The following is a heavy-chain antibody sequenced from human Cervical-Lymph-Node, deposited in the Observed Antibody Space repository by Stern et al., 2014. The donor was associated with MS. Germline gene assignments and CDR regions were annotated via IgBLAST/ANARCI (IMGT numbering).Heavy chain of an antibody. J-gene: IGHJ5*02. D-gene: IGHD1-14*01. CDR3: AREDELGGTA. CDR2: ISRSRSTI. Sequence: EVQLEESGGGLVQPGGSLRLSCAASGFTFSSYSMNWGRQAPGKGLEWVSYISRSRSTIYKADSLTGRSHIPKDNANNQLDMQLNSLRDEDTAVYYCAREDELGGTAWGQGTLVTVSS. V-gene: IGHV3-48*02. CDR1: GFTFSSYS.